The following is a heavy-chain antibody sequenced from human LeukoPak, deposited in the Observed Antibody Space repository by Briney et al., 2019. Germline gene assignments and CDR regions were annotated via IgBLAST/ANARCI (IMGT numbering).Heavy chain of an antibody. V-gene: IGHV3-7*01. D-gene: IGHD2-15*01. CDR1: GFTFSSYW. J-gene: IGHJ4*02. CDR3: ARDTGCSGGTCYSFYDY. Sequence: GGSLRLSCAASGFTFSSYWVTWVRQAPGKGLEWVANIKQDGSEKYHVDSVKGRFTISRDNAKNSLYLQMNSLRAEDTAVYYCARDTGCSGGTCYSFYDYWGQGTLVTVSS. CDR2: IKQDGSEK.